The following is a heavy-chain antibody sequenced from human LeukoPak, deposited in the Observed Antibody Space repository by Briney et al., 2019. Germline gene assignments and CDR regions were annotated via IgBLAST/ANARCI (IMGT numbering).Heavy chain of an antibody. J-gene: IGHJ4*02. V-gene: IGHV3-7*01. CDR2: IKQDESEK. CDR1: GFTFSSYW. D-gene: IGHD1-1*01. Sequence: GGSLRLSCAASGFTFSSYWMSWVRQAPGKGLEWVPNIKQDESEKYYVDSLKGRFTITRDNAKNSLYLQMNSLRAEDTAVYYCARDKIEGPTKLDYWGQGILVTVSS. CDR3: ARDKIEGPTKLDY.